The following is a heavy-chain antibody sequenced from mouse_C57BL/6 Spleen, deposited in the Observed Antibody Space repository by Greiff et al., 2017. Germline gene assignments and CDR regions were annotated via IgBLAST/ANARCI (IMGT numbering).Heavy chain of an antibody. CDR2: IDPEDGET. CDR1: GFNIKDYY. D-gene: IGHD1-1*01. J-gene: IGHJ3*01. Sequence: EVKLMESGAELVKPGASVKLSCTASGFNIKDYYMHWVKQRTEQGLEWIGRIDPEDGETKYAPKFQGKATITADTSSNTAYLQLSSLTSEDTAVYYCARHYGSSYGFAYWGQGTLVTVSA. V-gene: IGHV14-2*01. CDR3: ARHYGSSYGFAY.